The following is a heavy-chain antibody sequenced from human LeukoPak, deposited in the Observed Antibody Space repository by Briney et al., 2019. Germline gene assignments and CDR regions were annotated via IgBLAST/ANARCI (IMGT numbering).Heavy chain of an antibody. V-gene: IGHV4-39*01. CDR3: ARRMSLSGYHTVSDY. J-gene: IGHJ4*02. CDR1: GGSISSTSYY. Sequence: SETLSLTCTVSGGSISSTSYYWGWIRQPPGKGLEWIGNFYYSGTIYYNPSLKSRVTISVDTSKNQFSLKLSSVTTADTAVYYCARRMSLSGYHTVSDYWGQGTLVTVSS. CDR2: FYYSGTI. D-gene: IGHD3-3*01.